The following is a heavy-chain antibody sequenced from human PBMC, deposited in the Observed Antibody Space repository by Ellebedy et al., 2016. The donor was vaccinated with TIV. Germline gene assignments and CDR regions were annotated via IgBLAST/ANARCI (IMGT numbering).Heavy chain of an antibody. J-gene: IGHJ4*02. D-gene: IGHD3-22*01. V-gene: IGHV3-23*01. CDR2: ISAGGDKT. CDR3: AKGSSSGFNYDRVGFQY. Sequence: GGSLRLSCAASGFTFSNFAMHWVRQAPGKGLEWLSVISAGGDKTYNADSVKGRFTITRDNSKNTLFLQMNRLRTEDTAVYYCAKGSSSGFNYDRVGFQYWGQGTLVTVSS. CDR1: GFTFSNFA.